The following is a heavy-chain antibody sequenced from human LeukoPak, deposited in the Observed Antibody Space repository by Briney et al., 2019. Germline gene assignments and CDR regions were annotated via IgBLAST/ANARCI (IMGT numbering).Heavy chain of an antibody. V-gene: IGHV1-18*01. D-gene: IGHD3-22*01. CDR2: ISPYNGNT. J-gene: IGHJ5*02. CDR1: GYTFTSYG. Sequence: GASVKVSCKASGYTFTSYGISWVRQAPGQGLEWMGWISPYNGNTNYAQKLQGRVTMTTDTSTSTAYMELRSLRSDDTAVYYCARGVWGYYDSSGRHNWFDPWGQGTLVTVSS. CDR3: ARGVWGYYDSSGRHNWFDP.